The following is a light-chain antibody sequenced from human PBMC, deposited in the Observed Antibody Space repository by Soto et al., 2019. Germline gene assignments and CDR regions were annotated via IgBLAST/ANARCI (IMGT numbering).Light chain of an antibody. CDR3: QQRSNWPPRIT. Sequence: EIVLTQSPATLSLSPGERATLSCRASQSVSSYLAWYQQKPGQAPRLLIYDASNRATGIPARFSGSGSGTDFTLHISSLEPEDFAVYYCQQRSNWPPRITFGQGTRLEIK. CDR2: DAS. V-gene: IGKV3-11*01. CDR1: QSVSSY. J-gene: IGKJ5*01.